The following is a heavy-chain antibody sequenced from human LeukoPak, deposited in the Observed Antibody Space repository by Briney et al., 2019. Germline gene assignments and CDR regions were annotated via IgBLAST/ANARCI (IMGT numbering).Heavy chain of an antibody. CDR2: ITPIVDIA. CDR3: ARDRISAGGWFDP. CDR1: GGSFSNYA. D-gene: IGHD3-16*01. J-gene: IGHJ5*02. Sequence: ASVKVSCKASGGSFSNYAFSWVRQAPGQGLEWMGRITPIVDIATYIQKFQGRVTMTTDTSTSTAYMELRSLRSDDTALYYCARDRISAGGWFDPWGQGTLVTVSS. V-gene: IGHV1-69*04.